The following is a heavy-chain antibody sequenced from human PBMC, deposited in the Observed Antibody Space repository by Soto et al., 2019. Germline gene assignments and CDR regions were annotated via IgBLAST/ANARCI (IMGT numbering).Heavy chain of an antibody. Sequence: QVQLVQSGAEVKKPGASVKVSCKAAGYTFTSYDINWVRQATGQGLEWMGWMNPNSGNTGYAQKFRGRLTMTSNTSISTAYMELSSLRSEDTAVYYCARERTGTTSMDVWGQGTTVTVSS. CDR1: GYTFTSYD. D-gene: IGHD1-1*01. CDR3: ARERTGTTSMDV. CDR2: MNPNSGNT. J-gene: IGHJ6*02. V-gene: IGHV1-8*01.